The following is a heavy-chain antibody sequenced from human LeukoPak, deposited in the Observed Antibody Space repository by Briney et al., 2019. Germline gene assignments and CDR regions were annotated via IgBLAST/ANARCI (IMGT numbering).Heavy chain of an antibody. J-gene: IGHJ4*02. D-gene: IGHD4-17*01. Sequence: WASVKVSCKASGYTFTGYYMHWVRQAPGQGLEWMGWINPNSGGTNYAQKFQGRVTMTRDTSISTAYMELSRLRSDDTAVYYCARDEDYGIFVNVDYWGQGTLVTVSS. CDR2: INPNSGGT. CDR1: GYTFTGYY. V-gene: IGHV1-2*02. CDR3: ARDEDYGIFVNVDY.